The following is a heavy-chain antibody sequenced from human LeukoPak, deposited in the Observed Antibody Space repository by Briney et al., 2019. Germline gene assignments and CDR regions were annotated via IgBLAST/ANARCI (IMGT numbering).Heavy chain of an antibody. CDR3: ARVQYYDILTGYQRYNWFDP. CDR2: IIPIFGTA. Sequence: SVKVSCKASGYTFTGYYMHWVRQAPGQGLEWMGGIIPIFGTANYAQKFQGRVTITADESTSTAYMELSSLRSEDTAVYYCARVQYYDILTGYQRYNWFDPWGQGTLVTVSS. J-gene: IGHJ5*02. V-gene: IGHV1-69*13. CDR1: GYTFTGYY. D-gene: IGHD3-9*01.